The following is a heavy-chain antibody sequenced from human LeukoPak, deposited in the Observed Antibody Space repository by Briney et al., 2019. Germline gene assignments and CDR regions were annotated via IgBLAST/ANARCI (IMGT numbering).Heavy chain of an antibody. V-gene: IGHV3-30-3*01. CDR2: ISYDGSNK. Sequence: PGGSLRLSCAASGFTFSSYAMHWVRQAPGKGLEWVAVISYDGSNKYYADSVKGRFTISRDNSKNTLYLQMNSLRAEDTAVYYCARPQWGSSGSSVYYYGMDVWGQGTTVTVSS. CDR1: GFTFSSYA. J-gene: IGHJ6*02. D-gene: IGHD6-19*01. CDR3: ARPQWGSSGSSVYYYGMDV.